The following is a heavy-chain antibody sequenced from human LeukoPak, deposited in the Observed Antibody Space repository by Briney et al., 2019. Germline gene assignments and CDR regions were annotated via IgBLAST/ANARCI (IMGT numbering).Heavy chain of an antibody. V-gene: IGHV1-46*01. CDR1: GYTFTSYY. Sequence: ASVKVSCKASGYTFTSYYMHWVRQAPGQGLEWMGIINPSGGSTSYAQKFQGRVTMTRDTSTSTVYMELSSLRSEDTAVYYCPRGYCSGGSCYSLMDVWGQGTTVTVSS. J-gene: IGHJ6*02. CDR3: PRGYCSGGSCYSLMDV. D-gene: IGHD2-15*01. CDR2: INPSGGST.